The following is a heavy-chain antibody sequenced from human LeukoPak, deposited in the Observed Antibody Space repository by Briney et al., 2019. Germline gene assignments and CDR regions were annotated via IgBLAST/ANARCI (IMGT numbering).Heavy chain of an antibody. Sequence: KPSETLSLTCTVSGGSISSYYWSWIRRPAGKGLEWIGRIYTSGSTNYNPSLKSRVTISVDTSKNQFSLKLSSVTAADTADYYCVRRVAGSSYRDYWGQGTLVTVSS. V-gene: IGHV4-4*07. CDR2: IYTSGST. D-gene: IGHD3-22*01. J-gene: IGHJ4*02. CDR3: VRRVAGSSYRDY. CDR1: GGSISSYY.